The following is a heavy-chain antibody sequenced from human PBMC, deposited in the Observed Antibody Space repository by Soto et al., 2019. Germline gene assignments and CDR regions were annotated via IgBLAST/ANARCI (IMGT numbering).Heavy chain of an antibody. Sequence: SETLSLTCSVSGTSVSNYYWSWIRQPAGKGLEHIGRIYTSGSTSYNPSLKSRVTMSMDTSQTQIYLNLTSVTAADTAVYYCARGGIQLSYAFDYWGQGILVTVSS. CDR2: IYTSGST. J-gene: IGHJ4*02. D-gene: IGHD5-18*01. V-gene: IGHV4-4*07. CDR3: ARGGIQLSYAFDY. CDR1: GTSVSNYY.